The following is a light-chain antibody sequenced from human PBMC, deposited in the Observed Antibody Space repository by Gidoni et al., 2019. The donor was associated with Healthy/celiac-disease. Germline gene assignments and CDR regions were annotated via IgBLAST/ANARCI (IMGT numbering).Light chain of an antibody. Sequence: QSLFTPPPPLSAAPGQKVTISCSGSSSNIGNKYVSWYQQLPGTAPKLLIYDNNKRPSGIPDRFSGSKSGTSATLGITGLQTGDEADYYCGTWDSSLSAVFGGGTKLTVL. V-gene: IGLV1-51*01. CDR2: DNN. J-gene: IGLJ3*02. CDR1: SSNIGNKY. CDR3: GTWDSSLSAV.